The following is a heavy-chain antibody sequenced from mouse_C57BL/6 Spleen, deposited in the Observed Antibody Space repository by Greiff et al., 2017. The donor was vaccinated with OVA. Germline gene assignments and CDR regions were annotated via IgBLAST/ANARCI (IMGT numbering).Heavy chain of an antibody. J-gene: IGHJ3*01. D-gene: IGHD1-1*01. CDR3: ARDYYGTLFAY. CDR1: GYTFTSYW. CDR2: IHPNSGSN. V-gene: IGHV1-64*01. Sequence: QVQLQQPGAELVKPGASVKLSCKASGYTFTSYWMHWVKQRPGQGLEWIGMIHPNSGSNNYNEKFKSKATLTVDKSSSTAYMQLSSLTSEDSAVYYCARDYYGTLFAYWGQGTLVTVSA.